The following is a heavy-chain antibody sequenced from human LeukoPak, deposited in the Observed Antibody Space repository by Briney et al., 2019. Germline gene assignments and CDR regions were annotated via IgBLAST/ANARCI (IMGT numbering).Heavy chain of an antibody. CDR3: ARDLRQEAPFDY. CDR1: GYIFSHFY. J-gene: IGHJ4*02. CDR2: INPSGDST. Sequence: ASVTVSCKASGYIFSHFYMHWVRQAPGQGLEWMGIINPSGDSTNYAQKFQGRVTMTRDTSTNTLYMELSSLKSEDTAVYYCARDLRQEAPFDYWGQGTLVTVSS. V-gene: IGHV1-46*01.